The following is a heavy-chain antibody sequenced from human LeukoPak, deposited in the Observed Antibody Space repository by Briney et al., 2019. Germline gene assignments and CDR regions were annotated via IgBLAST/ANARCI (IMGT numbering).Heavy chain of an antibody. Sequence: ASVKVSCKASGYTFTGYDMHWVRQAPGEGLEWMGIITPSGGSTSYAQKFQGRVTMTRDTSTSTVYMELSSLRSEDTAAYYCAREGLGYCSSTSCYRLGYWGQGTLVTVSS. CDR2: ITPSGGST. D-gene: IGHD2-2*02. CDR1: GYTFTGYD. CDR3: AREGLGYCSSTSCYRLGY. V-gene: IGHV1-46*03. J-gene: IGHJ4*02.